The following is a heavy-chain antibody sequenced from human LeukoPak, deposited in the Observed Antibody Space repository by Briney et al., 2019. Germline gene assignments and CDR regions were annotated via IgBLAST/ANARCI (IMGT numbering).Heavy chain of an antibody. CDR1: GYTFTGYY. D-gene: IGHD1-26*01. Sequence: ASVKVSCKASGYTFTGYYMHWVRQAPGQGLEWMGWINPNSGGTNYAQKFQGRVTMTRDTSISTAYMELSRLRSDDTAVYYCARVISGSYRYSNWFDPWGQGTLVNV. V-gene: IGHV1-2*02. CDR2: INPNSGGT. J-gene: IGHJ5*02. CDR3: ARVISGSYRYSNWFDP.